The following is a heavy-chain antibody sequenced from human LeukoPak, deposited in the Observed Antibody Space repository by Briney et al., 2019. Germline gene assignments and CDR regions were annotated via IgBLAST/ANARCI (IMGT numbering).Heavy chain of an antibody. CDR3: ARGSQSTWGFFAY. D-gene: IGHD1-1*01. Sequence: PGGSLRLSCAASGFTFSNYGMHWVRQAPGKGLQWVAVIWHDGSNEYYTGSVKGRFTISRDNAHNTLYLQMNSLRAEDTAVYYCARGSQSTWGFFAYWGQGTRVTVSS. CDR2: IWHDGSNE. V-gene: IGHV3-33*01. J-gene: IGHJ4*02. CDR1: GFTFSNYG.